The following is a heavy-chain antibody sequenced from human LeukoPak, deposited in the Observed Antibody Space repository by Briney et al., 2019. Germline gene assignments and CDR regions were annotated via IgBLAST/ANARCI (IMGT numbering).Heavy chain of an antibody. CDR3: ARDLGYASGWYYFDH. V-gene: IGHV4-59*01. CDR2: ISYSGST. J-gene: IGHJ4*02. D-gene: IGHD6-19*01. Sequence: SETLSLTCSVSGGSMSNYYWSWIRQPPGKGLEWIGNISYSGSTNYNPSLKSRVTILVDTSKKQFSLKLRSMTAADTAVYFCARDLGYASGWYYFDHWGQGTLVTVSS. CDR1: GGSMSNYY.